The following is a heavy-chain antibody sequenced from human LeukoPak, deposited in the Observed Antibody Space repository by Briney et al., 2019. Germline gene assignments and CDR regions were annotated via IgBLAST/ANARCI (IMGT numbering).Heavy chain of an antibody. CDR1: GYTFTSYD. Sequence: GASVKVSCKASGYTFTSYDINWVRQATGQGLEWTGWMNPNSGNTGYAQKFQGRVTMTRNTSISTAYMELSSLRSEDTAVYYCARGVGGSGWYYFDYWGQGTLVTVSS. J-gene: IGHJ4*02. V-gene: IGHV1-8*01. D-gene: IGHD6-19*01. CDR3: ARGVGGSGWYYFDY. CDR2: MNPNSGNT.